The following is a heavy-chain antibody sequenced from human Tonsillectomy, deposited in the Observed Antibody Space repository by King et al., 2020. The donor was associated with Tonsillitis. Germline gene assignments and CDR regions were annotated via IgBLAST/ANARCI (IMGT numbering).Heavy chain of an antibody. CDR1: GFTFSSYA. V-gene: IGHV3-23*04. CDR2: ISGSGGST. CDR3: AMATDDYGDYGNGYFDY. D-gene: IGHD4-17*01. Sequence: VQLVESGGGLVQPGGSLRLSCAASGFTFSSYAMSWVRQAPGKGLEWVSAISGSGGSTYYADSVKGRFTISRDNSKNTLYLQMNSLRAEDTAVYYCAMATDDYGDYGNGYFDYWGQGTLVTVSS. J-gene: IGHJ4*02.